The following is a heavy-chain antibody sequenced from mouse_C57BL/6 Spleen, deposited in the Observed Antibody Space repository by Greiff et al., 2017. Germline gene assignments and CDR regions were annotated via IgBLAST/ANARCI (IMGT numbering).Heavy chain of an antibody. CDR1: GFSLTSYG. Sequence: QVQLKESGPGLVQPSQSLSITCTVSGFSLTSYGVHWVRQSPGKGLEWLGVIWSGGSTDYNAAFMSRLCITTDNSKSQVFFNMNSLQADDTAIYYCAKNSKGDYAMDYWGQGTSVTVSS. CDR3: AKNSKGDYAMDY. V-gene: IGHV2-5*01. D-gene: IGHD2-5*01. CDR2: IWSGGST. J-gene: IGHJ4*01.